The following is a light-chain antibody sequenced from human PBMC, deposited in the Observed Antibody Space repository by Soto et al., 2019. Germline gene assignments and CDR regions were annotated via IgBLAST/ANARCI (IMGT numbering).Light chain of an antibody. J-gene: IGKJ4*01. V-gene: IGKV3-20*01. CDR2: GAS. Sequence: EIVLTQSPGTLSLSPGERATLSCRASESVASNYLAWYQHKPGQAPRLLFFGASNRATAIPDRFSGSGSGTEFTLTISRLEPEDFAVYYCQQFSSYPLTFGGGTKVDIK. CDR3: QQFSSYPLT. CDR1: ESVASNY.